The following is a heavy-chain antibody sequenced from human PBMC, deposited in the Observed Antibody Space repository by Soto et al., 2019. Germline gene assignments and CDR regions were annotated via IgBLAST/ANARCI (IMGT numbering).Heavy chain of an antibody. Sequence: EVQLVESGGGLVQPGGSLRLSCAASGFSFSTYSMNWVRQAPGKGLEWVSYISSRSYTIYYVDSVKGRFTISRDSAKNSLYLQMNSLRDEDTAVYYCARGGSSSDNGMDVWGQGNTVTVSS. CDR1: GFSFSTYS. V-gene: IGHV3-48*02. D-gene: IGHD6-6*01. J-gene: IGHJ6*02. CDR2: ISSRSYTI. CDR3: ARGGSSSDNGMDV.